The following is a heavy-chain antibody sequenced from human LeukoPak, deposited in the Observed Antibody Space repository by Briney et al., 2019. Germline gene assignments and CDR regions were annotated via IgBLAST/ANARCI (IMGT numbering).Heavy chain of an antibody. J-gene: IGHJ4*02. CDR1: GGSISSSSYY. Sequence: PSETLSLTCTVSGGSISSSSYYWGWIRQPPGKGLEWIGSNYYSGSTYYNPSLKSRVTISVDTSKNQFSLKLSSVTAADTAVYYCARHPTPGGYSSSWHSPPTPDYWGQGTLVTVSS. CDR3: ARHPTPGGYSSSWHSPPTPDY. V-gene: IGHV4-39*01. D-gene: IGHD6-13*01. CDR2: NYYSGST.